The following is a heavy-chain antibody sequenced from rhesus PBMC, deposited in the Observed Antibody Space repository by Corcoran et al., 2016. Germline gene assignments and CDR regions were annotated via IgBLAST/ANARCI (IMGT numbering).Heavy chain of an antibody. D-gene: IGHD6-43*01. CDR2: ISVKGGRT. Sequence: QVQLQESGPGLVKPSETLSLPCAVSGGSFSSSNWWSWIRQPPGKGMEGIGRISVKGGRTSDNPSRKSRVTMSKDTSKNQVSLKLSSVTAADTAVYYCARNPAYSSSLIDYWGQGVLVTVSS. V-gene: IGHV4-92*01. J-gene: IGHJ4*01. CDR1: GGSFSSSNW. CDR3: ARNPAYSSSLIDY.